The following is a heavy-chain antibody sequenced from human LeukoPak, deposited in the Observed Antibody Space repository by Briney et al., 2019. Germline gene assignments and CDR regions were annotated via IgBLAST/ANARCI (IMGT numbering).Heavy chain of an antibody. CDR2: ISGSGAST. D-gene: IGHD6-19*01. Sequence: GGSLRLACAASGFTFNSYAMSWVRQAPGQGLEWVSSISGSGASTYYADSVKGRFTISRDNSKNTLYLQMDSLRAEDTAVYYCAKALSRSRSIAVAGYACGFDYWGQGTLVTVSS. CDR1: GFTFNSYA. V-gene: IGHV3-23*01. CDR3: AKALSRSRSIAVAGYACGFDY. J-gene: IGHJ4*02.